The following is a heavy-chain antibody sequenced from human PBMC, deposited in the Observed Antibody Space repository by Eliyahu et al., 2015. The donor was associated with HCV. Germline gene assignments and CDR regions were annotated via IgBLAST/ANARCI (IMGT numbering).Heavy chain of an antibody. D-gene: IGHD2-15*01. V-gene: IGHV2-5*02. CDR2: IYWDDDE. CDR3: AHRPGYCSDLSCHSVSGIDP. J-gene: IGHJ5*02. Sequence: QITLKESGPTLVKPTQTLTLTCTFXGFSLSSSGXGVGWFRQPPGKALEWLAIIYWDDDERYSPSLKNRLTITKDTSKNQVVLTMTNMDPVDTAKYYCAHRPGYCSDLSCHSVSGIDPWGQGTLVTVSS. CDR1: GFSLSSSGXG.